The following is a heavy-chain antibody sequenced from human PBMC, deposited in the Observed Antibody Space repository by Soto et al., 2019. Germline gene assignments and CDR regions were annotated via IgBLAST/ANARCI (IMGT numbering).Heavy chain of an antibody. Sequence: QVHLVESGGGEVQTGRSLRLSCAASGFTFSNYGMHWVRQAPGKGLEWVAVISDDGVSKYYADSVQGRFTISRDNSESAVFLQMNSLRPDDTALYFCARAYYFGSGTSYTLYYLGQGTQVTVSS. D-gene: IGHD3-10*01. J-gene: IGHJ4*02. CDR3: ARAYYFGSGTSYTLYY. CDR1: GFTFSNYG. CDR2: ISDDGVSK. V-gene: IGHV3-30*03.